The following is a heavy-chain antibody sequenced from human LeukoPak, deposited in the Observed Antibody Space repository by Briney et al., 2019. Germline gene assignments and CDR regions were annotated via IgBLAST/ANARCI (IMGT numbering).Heavy chain of an antibody. CDR1: GYTFTGYD. Sequence: ASVKVSCKASGYTFTGYDINWVRQATGQGLEWMGWMNPNSGNTGYAQKFQGRVTMTRNTSISTAYMELSSLRSEDTAVYYCARGLLYYYDSSGYPDYWGQGTLVTVSS. V-gene: IGHV1-8*01. CDR2: MNPNSGNT. CDR3: ARGLLYYYDSSGYPDY. D-gene: IGHD3-22*01. J-gene: IGHJ4*02.